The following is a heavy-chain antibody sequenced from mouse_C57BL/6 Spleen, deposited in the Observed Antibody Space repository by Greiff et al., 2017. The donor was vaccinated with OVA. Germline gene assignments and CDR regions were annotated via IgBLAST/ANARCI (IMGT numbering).Heavy chain of an antibody. CDR3: ARVYYDYDGFAY. J-gene: IGHJ3*01. Sequence: EVKLQQSGPELVKPGASVKISCKASGYTFTDYYMNWVKQSHGKSLEWIGDINPNNGGTSYNQKFKGKATLTVDKSSSTAYMELRSLTSEDSAVYYCARVYYDYDGFAYWGQGTLVTVSA. D-gene: IGHD2-4*01. CDR1: GYTFTDYY. CDR2: INPNNGGT. V-gene: IGHV1-26*01.